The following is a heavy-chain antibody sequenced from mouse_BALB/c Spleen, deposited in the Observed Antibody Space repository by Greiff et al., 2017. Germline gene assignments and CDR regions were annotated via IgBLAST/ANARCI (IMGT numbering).Heavy chain of an antibody. D-gene: IGHD2-4*01. J-gene: IGHJ3*01. CDR1: GYSFTGYY. CDR2: INPYNGAT. CDR3: ARGEDYDRGFAY. Sequence: VQLQQSGPELVKPGASVKISCKASGYSFTGYYMHWVKQSHVKSLEWIGRINPYNGATSYNQNFKDKASLTVDKSSSTAYMELHSLTSEDSAVYYCARGEDYDRGFAYWGQGTLVTVSA. V-gene: IGHV1-31*01.